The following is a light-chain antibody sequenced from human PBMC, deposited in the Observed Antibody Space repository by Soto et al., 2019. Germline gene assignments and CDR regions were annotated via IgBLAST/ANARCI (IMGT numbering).Light chain of an antibody. CDR3: QQYNNWPRT. Sequence: ELVMTQSPATLSVSPGERATLSCLACQSISSNLAWYQQKPGQTPSLLIYGASTRATGIPARFSGSGSGTEFTLTISSLQSEDFAVYYCQQYNNWPRTFGHGTKVDIK. J-gene: IGKJ1*01. CDR2: GAS. V-gene: IGKV3-15*01. CDR1: QSISSN.